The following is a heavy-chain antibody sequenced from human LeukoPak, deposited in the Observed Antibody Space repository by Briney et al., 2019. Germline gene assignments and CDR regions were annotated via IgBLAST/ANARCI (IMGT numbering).Heavy chain of an antibody. CDR2: IYYSGST. CDR1: GGSISSYY. J-gene: IGHJ4*02. CDR3: ARVTGATPNFDY. V-gene: IGHV4-59*01. Sequence: PSETLSLTCTVSGGSISSYYWSWIRQPPGKGLEWIGYIYYSGSTNYSPSLKSRVTISVDTSKNQFSLKLSSVTAADTAVYYCARVTGATPNFDYWGQGTLVTVSS. D-gene: IGHD1-26*01.